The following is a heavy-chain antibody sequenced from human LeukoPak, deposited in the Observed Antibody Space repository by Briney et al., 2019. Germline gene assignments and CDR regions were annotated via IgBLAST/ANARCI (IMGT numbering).Heavy chain of an antibody. J-gene: IGHJ4*02. Sequence: GGSLRLSCTTSGLTFGDYDMTWVRQAPGKGLEWVGFIRSNPHGGTTEYAASVKGSFTLSRDDSESIAYLQMDSLKTEDTAVYYCTRAKPGLYGVFDYWGQGTLVTVSS. CDR1: GLTFGDYD. V-gene: IGHV3-49*04. CDR2: IRSNPHGGTT. CDR3: TRAKPGLYGVFDY. D-gene: IGHD1-14*01.